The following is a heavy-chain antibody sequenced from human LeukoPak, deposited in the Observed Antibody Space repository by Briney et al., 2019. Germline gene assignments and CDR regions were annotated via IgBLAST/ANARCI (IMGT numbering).Heavy chain of an antibody. J-gene: IGHJ4*02. CDR2: IYWSDEK. D-gene: IGHD4-17*01. CDR3: THDTVTTAFDY. CDR1: GLSLTTTGVG. V-gene: IGHV2-5*01. Sequence: SGPTLVKPTQTLTLTCTFSGLSLTTTGVGVGWIRQPPGQALEWLALIYWSDEKRYSPSLRSRLTITKDTSRNQVVLTMTNMDPVDTATYFCTHDTVTTAFDYWGQGTLVTVSS.